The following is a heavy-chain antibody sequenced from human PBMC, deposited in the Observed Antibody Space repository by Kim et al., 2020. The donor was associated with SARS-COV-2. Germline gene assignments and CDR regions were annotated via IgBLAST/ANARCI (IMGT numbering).Heavy chain of an antibody. D-gene: IGHD3-22*01. J-gene: IGHJ3*02. CDR2: IYYSGST. Sequence: SETLSLTCTVSGGSISSYYWSWIRQPPGKGLEWIGYIYYSGSTNYNPSLKSRVTISVDTSKNQFSLKLSSVTAADTAVYYCARRYDSSGYYFKGPDAFDIWGQGTMVTVSS. CDR3: ARRYDSSGYYFKGPDAFDI. CDR1: GGSISSYY. V-gene: IGHV4-59*08.